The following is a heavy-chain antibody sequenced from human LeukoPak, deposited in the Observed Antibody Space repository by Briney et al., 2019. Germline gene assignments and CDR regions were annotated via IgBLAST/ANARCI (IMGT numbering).Heavy chain of an antibody. V-gene: IGHV3-11*06. CDR3: AREMSGTYSFDY. CDR2: ITISSSYT. CDR1: GFTFTDYY. J-gene: IGHJ4*02. Sequence: PGGSLRLSCAASGFTFTDYYMGWIRQAPGKGLEWVSYITISSSYTNYADSVKGRFTISRDNAKNSVYLQLNSLRAEDTAVYYCAREMSGTYSFDYWGQGTLVTVSS. D-gene: IGHD6-13*01.